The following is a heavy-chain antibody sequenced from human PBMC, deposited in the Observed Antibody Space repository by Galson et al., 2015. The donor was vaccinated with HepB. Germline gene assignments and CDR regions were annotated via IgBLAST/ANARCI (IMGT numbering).Heavy chain of an antibody. J-gene: IGHJ4*02. V-gene: IGHV3-7*01. CDR1: GLSFSSYW. D-gene: IGHD5-12*01. CDR2: IKHDGSEE. CDR3: AKSSGYASGYYFEY. Sequence: SLRLSCAASGLSFSSYWMSWVRQAPGKGLVWVANIKHDGSEEYYVDSVRGRFTISRDNAKNSLYLQMNSLRVEDTAVYYCAKSSGYASGYYFEYWGQGILVTVSS.